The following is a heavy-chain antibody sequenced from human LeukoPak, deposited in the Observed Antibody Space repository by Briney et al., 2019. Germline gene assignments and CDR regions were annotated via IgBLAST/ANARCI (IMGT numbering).Heavy chain of an antibody. CDR3: AKMGDYRDFDY. D-gene: IGHD4-11*01. V-gene: IGHV3-66*01. J-gene: IGHJ4*02. Sequence: GGSLRLSCAASGFNVSSNYMSWVRQAPGKGLEWVSIIYSDESRHYADSVKGRFTISRDTSKNTLCLQMNSLRVEDTAVYYCAKMGDYRDFDYWGQGTLVTVSS. CDR1: GFNVSSNY. CDR2: IYSDESR.